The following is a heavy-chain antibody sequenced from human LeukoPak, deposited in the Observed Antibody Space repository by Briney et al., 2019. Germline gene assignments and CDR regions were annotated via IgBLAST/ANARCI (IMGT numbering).Heavy chain of an antibody. D-gene: IGHD5-12*01. CDR2: IKKDGSET. CDR1: GFMFSNYW. J-gene: IGHJ4*02. Sequence: GGSLRLSCTASGFMFSNYWMSWVRQVPGKGLEWVANIKKDGSETYYVDSVKGRFTISRDNAKNSLYLQMNSLRAEDTAMYYCARGRYSGTTYYFDYWGQGTLVTVSS. V-gene: IGHV3-7*03. CDR3: ARGRYSGTTYYFDY.